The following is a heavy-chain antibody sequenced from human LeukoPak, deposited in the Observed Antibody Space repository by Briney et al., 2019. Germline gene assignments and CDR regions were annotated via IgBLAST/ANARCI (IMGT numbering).Heavy chain of an antibody. J-gene: IGHJ4*02. Sequence: SETPSLTCAVYGGSFSGYYWSWIRQPPGKGLEWIGEINHSGSTNYNPSLKSRVTISVDTSKNQFSLKLSSVTAADTAVYYCARGERPLDYWGQGTLVTVSS. CDR3: ARGERPLDY. CDR2: INHSGST. CDR1: GGSFSGYY. V-gene: IGHV4-34*01.